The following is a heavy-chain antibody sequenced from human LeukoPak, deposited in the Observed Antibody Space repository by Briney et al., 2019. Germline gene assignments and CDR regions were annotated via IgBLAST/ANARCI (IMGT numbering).Heavy chain of an antibody. V-gene: IGHV3-13*01. J-gene: IGHJ3*02. CDR2: IGTDGDT. Sequence: EGSLRLSCAASGFTFSSYDMHWVRQATGKGLEWVSAIGTDGDTFYPGSVKGRFTISRDNAENSLYLQMNSLRAEDTAVYYCARIGVDAFDIWGQGTMVTVSS. CDR3: ARIGVDAFDI. CDR1: GFTFSSYD.